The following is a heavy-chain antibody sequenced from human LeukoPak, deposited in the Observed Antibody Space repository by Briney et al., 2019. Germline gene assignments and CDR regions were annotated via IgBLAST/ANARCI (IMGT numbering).Heavy chain of an antibody. CDR3: ARDPANLAFWFDP. Sequence: ASVKVSCKASGGTFSSYAISWVRQAPGQGLEWMGRIIPILGIANYAQKFQGRVTITADKSTSTAYVELSSLRSEDTAVYYCARDPANLAFWFDPWGQGTLVTVSS. V-gene: IGHV1-69*04. J-gene: IGHJ5*02. CDR2: IIPILGIA. CDR1: GGTFSSYA. D-gene: IGHD3-16*01.